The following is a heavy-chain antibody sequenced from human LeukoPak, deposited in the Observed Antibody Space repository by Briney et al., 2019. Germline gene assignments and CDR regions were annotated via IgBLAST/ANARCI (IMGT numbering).Heavy chain of an antibody. D-gene: IGHD6-13*01. Sequence: SEPWSFTATSSGASSSCGFWSWIREPPGQGLEWIGYIYYSGSTNYNPSLKSRVTISVDTSKNQFSLKLSSVTAADTPVYYCARGRGIAAAKDAFDIWGQETMVTVSS. V-gene: IGHV4-59*01. J-gene: IGHJ3*02. CDR2: IYYSGST. CDR1: GASSSCGF. CDR3: ARGRGIAAAKDAFDI.